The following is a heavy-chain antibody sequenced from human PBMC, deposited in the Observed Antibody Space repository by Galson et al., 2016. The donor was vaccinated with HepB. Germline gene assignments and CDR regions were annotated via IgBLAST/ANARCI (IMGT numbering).Heavy chain of an antibody. CDR1: GYSFTTFW. J-gene: IGHJ4*01. Sequence: QSGAEVKKPGESLKISCKGSGYSFTTFWIGWVRQMPGKGLEWMGLIYPGGSDTRYSPSFQGQVTISADTSISTAYLQWSSLKASDTAMYYCARVDYISGYYVDYWGKGTLVAVSS. D-gene: IGHD6-25*01. CDR3: ARVDYISGYYVDY. V-gene: IGHV5-51*03. CDR2: IYPGGSDT.